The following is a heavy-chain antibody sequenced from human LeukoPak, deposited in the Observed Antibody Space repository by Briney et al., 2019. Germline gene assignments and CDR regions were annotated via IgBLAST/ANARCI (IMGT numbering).Heavy chain of an antibody. J-gene: IGHJ4*02. CDR2: IHSDGRST. CDR3: ARDPRGGTLDY. CDR1: GFTFSSYW. V-gene: IGHV3-74*01. D-gene: IGHD3-10*01. Sequence: GGSLRLSCAASGFTFSSYWMHSVRQAPGKGLVWVSRIHSDGRSTDYAVSVKGRFTISRDNAKNTLNLQMNSLRAEDTAVYYCARDPRGGTLDYWGQGALVTVSS.